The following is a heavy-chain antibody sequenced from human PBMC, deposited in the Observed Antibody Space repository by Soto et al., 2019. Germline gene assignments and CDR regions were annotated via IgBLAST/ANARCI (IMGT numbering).Heavy chain of an antibody. V-gene: IGHV3-23*01. J-gene: IGHJ4*02. CDR3: ATVHSSSRSLDY. D-gene: IGHD6-6*01. CDR2: TGLNGRTT. CDR1: GFTFSIYA. Sequence: PGGSLRLSCAASGFTFSIYAMSWVRQAPGKGLEWVSTTGLNGRTTYYADSVKGRFTVSRDNSKNTLDLQMSGLRAEDTAVYYCATVHSSSRSLDYWGQGTLVTVSS.